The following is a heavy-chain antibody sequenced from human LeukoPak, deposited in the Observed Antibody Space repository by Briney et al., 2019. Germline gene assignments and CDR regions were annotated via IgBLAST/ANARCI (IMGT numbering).Heavy chain of an antibody. J-gene: IGHJ6*03. CDR3: ARLFNSECGGDCYHYYYMDV. CDR1: GGSISGYF. V-gene: IGHV4-34*01. CDR2: TNHSGST. Sequence: SETLSLTCAVYGGSISGYFWGWIRQPPGKGLEWIGETNHSGSTNYNPSLKSRVIMSLDTSKNHFSLKLTSVTAADTAVYYCARLFNSECGGDCYHYYYMDVWGVGTTVTISS. D-gene: IGHD2-21*02.